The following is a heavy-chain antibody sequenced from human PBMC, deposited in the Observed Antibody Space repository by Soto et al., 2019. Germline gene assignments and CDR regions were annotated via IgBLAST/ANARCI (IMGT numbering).Heavy chain of an antibody. CDR1: GFTFSSYA. Sequence: PGGSLRLSCVASGFTFSSYAMSWVRQAPGKGLEWVSAISGSGGSTYYADSVKGRFTISRDNSKNTLYLQMNSLRAEDTAVYYCAKPKAYDSSGYIDYWGQGTLVTVSS. CDR3: AKPKAYDSSGYIDY. CDR2: ISGSGGST. J-gene: IGHJ4*02. V-gene: IGHV3-23*01. D-gene: IGHD3-22*01.